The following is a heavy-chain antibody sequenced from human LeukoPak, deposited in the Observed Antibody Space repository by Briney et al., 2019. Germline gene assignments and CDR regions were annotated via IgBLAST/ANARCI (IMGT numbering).Heavy chain of an antibody. CDR1: GFTFGDYA. CDR3: TSSELVRTVDY. V-gene: IGHV3-49*04. Sequence: GGSLRLSCTASGFTFGDYAMSWVRQAPGKGLEWVGFIRSKAYGGTTEYAASVKGRFTISREDSKSIAYLQMNSLKTEDTAVYYCTSSELVRTVDYWGQGTLVTVSS. D-gene: IGHD6-6*01. J-gene: IGHJ4*02. CDR2: IRSKAYGGTT.